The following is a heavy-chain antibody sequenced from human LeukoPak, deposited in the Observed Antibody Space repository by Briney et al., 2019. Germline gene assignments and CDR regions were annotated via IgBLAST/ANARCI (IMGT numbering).Heavy chain of an antibody. CDR2: ISYDGSNK. Sequence: PGGSLRLSCAASGFTFSSYAMHWVRQAPGKGLEWVAVISYDGSNKYYADSVKGRFTISRDNSKNTLYLQMNSLRAEDTAVYYCASELELQGGFDYWGQGTLVTVSS. D-gene: IGHD1-7*01. CDR1: GFTFSSYA. J-gene: IGHJ4*02. CDR3: ASELELQGGFDY. V-gene: IGHV3-30-3*01.